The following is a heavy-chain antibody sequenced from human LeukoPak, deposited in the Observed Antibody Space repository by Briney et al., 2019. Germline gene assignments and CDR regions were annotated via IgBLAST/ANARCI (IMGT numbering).Heavy chain of an antibody. Sequence: PGGSLRLSCAASGFNFRGYAMSWVRQAPGKGLEWVSAISGSGARAHYAESVRGRFTISRDNSQNTLHLQMTSLRAEDTAVYYCAKEVVMGETNYYYYGMDVWGQGTTVTVS. CDR2: ISGSGARA. CDR1: GFNFRGYA. J-gene: IGHJ6*02. V-gene: IGHV3-23*01. CDR3: AKEVVMGETNYYYYGMDV. D-gene: IGHD1-26*01.